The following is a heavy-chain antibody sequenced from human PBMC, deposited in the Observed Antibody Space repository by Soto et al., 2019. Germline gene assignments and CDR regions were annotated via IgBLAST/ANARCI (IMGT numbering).Heavy chain of an antibody. J-gene: IGHJ4*02. CDR1: GFTFSSYS. CDR3: ARGLFGEAGDY. V-gene: IGHV3-21*01. CDR2: ISSSRSYI. Sequence: EVQLVESGGGLVKPGGSLRLSCAASGFTFSSYSMNWVRQAPGKGLEWVSSISSSRSYINYADSVKGRFIISRDNAKNSLYLQMNSLRAEDTGVYYCARGLFGEAGDYWGQGTLGTVPS. D-gene: IGHD3-10*02.